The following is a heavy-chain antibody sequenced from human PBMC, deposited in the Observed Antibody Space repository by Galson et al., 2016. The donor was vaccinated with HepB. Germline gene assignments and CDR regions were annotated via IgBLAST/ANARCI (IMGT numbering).Heavy chain of an antibody. Sequence: SVKVSCKASGGTFSSYAISWVRQAPGQGLEWMGGIIPIFGTANYAQRFQGRVTITADESTSTAYMELSNLRSEDTAIYYCARDSGYEGFWYYECWGQGTLVIVSS. CDR2: IIPIFGTA. CDR3: ARDSGYEGFWYYEC. J-gene: IGHJ4*02. D-gene: IGHD5-12*01. V-gene: IGHV1-69*13. CDR1: GGTFSSYA.